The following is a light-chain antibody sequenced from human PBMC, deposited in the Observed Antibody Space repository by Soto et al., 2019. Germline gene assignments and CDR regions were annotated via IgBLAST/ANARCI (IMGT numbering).Light chain of an antibody. CDR3: CSDAGSSTYV. CDR2: EVT. CDR1: NSDVGSFNF. V-gene: IGLV2-23*02. J-gene: IGLJ1*01. Sequence: QSALTQPASVSGSPGQSITISGTRTNSDVGSFNFVSWYQQHPGNAPKVMIYEVTKRPSGVSDRFSGSKSGDTASLTISGLQAEDEAGYYCCSDAGSSTYVFGPGTKLTVL.